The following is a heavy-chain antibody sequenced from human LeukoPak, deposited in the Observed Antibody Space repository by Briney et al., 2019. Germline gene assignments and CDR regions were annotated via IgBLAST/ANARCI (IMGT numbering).Heavy chain of an antibody. Sequence: PPGGSLRLSCAASGFTFSSYAMSWVRQAPGKGLEWVSAISGSGGSTYYADSVKGRFTISRDNSKNTLYLQMNSLRAEDTAVYYCAKAWGPDYYDSSGFTDAFDIWGQGTMVTVSS. V-gene: IGHV3-23*01. J-gene: IGHJ3*02. CDR3: AKAWGPDYYDSSGFTDAFDI. D-gene: IGHD3-22*01. CDR2: ISGSGGST. CDR1: GFTFSSYA.